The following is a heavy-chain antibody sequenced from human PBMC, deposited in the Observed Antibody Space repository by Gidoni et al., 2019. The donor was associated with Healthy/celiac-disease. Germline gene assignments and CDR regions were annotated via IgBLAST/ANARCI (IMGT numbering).Heavy chain of an antibody. Sequence: VKVSCKASGYTFTSYGISWVRQAPGQGLEWMGWISAYNGNTNYAQKLQGRVTMTTDTSTSTAYMELRSLRSDDTAVYYCARDSTYYYDSSGYSTWDYWGQGTLVTVSS. D-gene: IGHD3-22*01. J-gene: IGHJ4*02. CDR2: ISAYNGNT. V-gene: IGHV1-18*01. CDR3: ARDSTYYYDSSGYSTWDY. CDR1: GYTFTSYG.